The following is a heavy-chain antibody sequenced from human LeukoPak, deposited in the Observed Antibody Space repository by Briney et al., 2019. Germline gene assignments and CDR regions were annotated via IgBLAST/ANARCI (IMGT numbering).Heavy chain of an antibody. J-gene: IGHJ4*02. CDR1: GGSISSYY. CDR2: IYTSGST. CDR3: ARHFPFEFLEWSWVVDY. D-gene: IGHD3-3*01. V-gene: IGHV4-4*07. Sequence: PSETLSLTCTVSGGSISSYYWSWIRQPAGKGLEWIGRIYTSGSTNYNPSLKSRVTMSVDTSKNQFSLKLSSVTAADTAVYYCARHFPFEFLEWSWVVDYWGQGTLVTVSS.